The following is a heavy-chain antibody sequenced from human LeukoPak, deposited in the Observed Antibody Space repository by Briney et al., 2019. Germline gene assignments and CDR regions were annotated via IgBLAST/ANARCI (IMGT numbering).Heavy chain of an antibody. V-gene: IGHV1-69*04. Sequence: SVKVSCKASGGTFSSYAISWVRQAPGQGLEWMERIIPIFGIANYAQKFQGRVTITADKSTSTAYMELSSLRSEDTAVYYCARVIAAAGTRWFDPWGQGTLVTVSS. D-gene: IGHD6-13*01. J-gene: IGHJ5*02. CDR3: ARVIAAAGTRWFDP. CDR2: IIPIFGIA. CDR1: GGTFSSYA.